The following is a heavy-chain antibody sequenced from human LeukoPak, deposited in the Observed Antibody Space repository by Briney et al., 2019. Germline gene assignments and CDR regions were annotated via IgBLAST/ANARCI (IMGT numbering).Heavy chain of an antibody. CDR1: GFTFSSYS. V-gene: IGHV3-21*01. CDR2: ISSSSSYI. D-gene: IGHD6-6*01. J-gene: IGHJ4*02. CDR3: ARDLSSTKDY. Sequence: GGSLRLSCAASGFTFSSYSMNWVRQAPWKGLEWVSSISSSSSYIYYADSVKGRFTISRDNAKNSLYLQMNSLRAEDTAVYYCARDLSSTKDYWGQGTLVTVSS.